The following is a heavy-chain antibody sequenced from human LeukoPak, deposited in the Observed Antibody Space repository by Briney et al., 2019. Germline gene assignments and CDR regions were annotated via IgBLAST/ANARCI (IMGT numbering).Heavy chain of an antibody. D-gene: IGHD3-9*01. Sequence: ASVQVSCKVSGYTLTELSMHWVRQAPRKGHDWMGDFDPEDGETTYAQKFQGRVTMTEDTSTDTAYLELSSLRSEDTAVYYCATAGLRYSFRPAYYGMDVWGQGTTVTVSS. CDR3: ATAGLRYSFRPAYYGMDV. V-gene: IGHV1-24*01. CDR1: GYTLTELS. CDR2: FDPEDGET. J-gene: IGHJ6*02.